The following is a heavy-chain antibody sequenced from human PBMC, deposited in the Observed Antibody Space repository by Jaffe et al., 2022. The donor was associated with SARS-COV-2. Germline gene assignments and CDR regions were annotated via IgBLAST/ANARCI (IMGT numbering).Heavy chain of an antibody. Sequence: EVQLLESGGGLVQPGGSLRLSCAASGFTFSNYAMSWVRQAPEKGLEWVSGFSDSGGSTYYADSVKGRFTISRDDSKNTLYLQMNSLRVEDTAIYYCAKPGVAGVSWFDPWGQGTLVIVSS. J-gene: IGHJ5*02. V-gene: IGHV3-23*01. CDR2: FSDSGGST. CDR1: GFTFSNYA. CDR3: AKPGVAGVSWFDP. D-gene: IGHD6-19*01.